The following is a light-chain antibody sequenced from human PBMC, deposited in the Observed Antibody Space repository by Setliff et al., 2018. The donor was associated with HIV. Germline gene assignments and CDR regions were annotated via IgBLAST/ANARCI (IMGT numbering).Light chain of an antibody. CDR2: DVS. CDR1: SSDVGSYNL. CDR3: ASYRSPATYV. V-gene: IGLV2-14*02. Sequence: QSALTQPASVSGSPGQSITISCTGSSSDVGSYNLVSWYQQHPRKAPKLIIFDVSERPSGVSHRFSASKSGNTASLTISGLQTEDEANYFCASYRSPATYVFGIGTKVTVL. J-gene: IGLJ1*01.